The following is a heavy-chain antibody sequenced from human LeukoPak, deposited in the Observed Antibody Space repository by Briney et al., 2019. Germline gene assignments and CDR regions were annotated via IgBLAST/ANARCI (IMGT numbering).Heavy chain of an antibody. D-gene: IGHD3-10*01. Sequence: ASVKVSCKASGYTFTSYGISWVRQAPGKGLDWMGWISAYNGNTNYEQKLQGRVTITTDTSTSTAYMELRSLRSDDTAGYDCARDKRDYYGSGNQIPPLIDYWGQGTLVTVSS. J-gene: IGHJ4*02. CDR2: ISAYNGNT. V-gene: IGHV1-18*01. CDR3: ARDKRDYYGSGNQIPPLIDY. CDR1: GYTFTSYG.